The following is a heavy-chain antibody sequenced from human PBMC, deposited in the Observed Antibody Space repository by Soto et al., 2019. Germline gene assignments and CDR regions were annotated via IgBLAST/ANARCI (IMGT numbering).Heavy chain of an antibody. V-gene: IGHV3-64*01. J-gene: IGHJ3*02. Sequence: GGSLRLSCAASGFTFSSYAMHWVRQAPGKGLEYVSAISSNGGSTYYANSVKGRFTISRDNSKNTLYLQMGSLRAEDMAVYYGASSSYGGNFAFDIWGQGTMVTVSS. CDR3: ASSSYGGNFAFDI. CDR1: GFTFSSYA. D-gene: IGHD2-21*01. CDR2: ISSNGGST.